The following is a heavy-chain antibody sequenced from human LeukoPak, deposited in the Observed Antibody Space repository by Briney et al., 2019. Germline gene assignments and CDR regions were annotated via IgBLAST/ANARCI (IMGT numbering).Heavy chain of an antibody. CDR1: GGSFSGYY. V-gene: IGHV4-34*01. D-gene: IGHD6-19*01. Sequence: SETLSLTCAVYGGSFSGYYWSWIRQPPGKGLEWIGEINHSGSTNYNPSLKSRVTISVDTSKNQFSLKLSSVTAADTAVYYCARNSWNSSGWYELTGWGQGTLVTVSS. CDR2: INHSGST. CDR3: ARNSWNSSGWYELTG. J-gene: IGHJ4*02.